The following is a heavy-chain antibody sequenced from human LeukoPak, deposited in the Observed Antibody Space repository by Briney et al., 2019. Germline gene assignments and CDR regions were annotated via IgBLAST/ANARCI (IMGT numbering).Heavy chain of an antibody. CDR3: ARLGITGTTDY. CDR1: GGSFSSYY. D-gene: IGHD1-20*01. V-gene: IGHV4-59*10. J-gene: IGHJ4*02. Sequence: PSETLSLTCAVYGGSFSSYYWSWIRQPAGKGLEWIGRIYTSGSTDYNPSLKSRVTMSVDTSKNQFSLKLSSVTAADTAVYYCARLGITGTTDYWGQGTLVTVSS. CDR2: IYTSGST.